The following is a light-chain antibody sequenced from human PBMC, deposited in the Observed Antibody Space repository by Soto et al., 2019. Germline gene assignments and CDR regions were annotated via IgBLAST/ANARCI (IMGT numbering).Light chain of an antibody. V-gene: IGKV1-5*03. CDR1: QSISSW. CDR2: KTS. J-gene: IGKJ4*01. Sequence: DSQMTQYPSTLSASIGDRVTITCRSGQSISSWLAWYQQKPGKAPKLLISKTSTLQSGVPPRFSGSGSGPEIARTISSLQPEDFAAYCCQQYESYPMTVGGGTKVEIK. CDR3: QQYESYPMT.